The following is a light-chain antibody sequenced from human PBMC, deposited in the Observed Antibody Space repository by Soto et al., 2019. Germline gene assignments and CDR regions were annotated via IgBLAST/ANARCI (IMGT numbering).Light chain of an antibody. CDR3: CSYAGSSTPFRV. V-gene: IGLV2-23*01. J-gene: IGLJ1*01. CDR2: EGS. Sequence: QSALTQPASVSGSPGQSITISCTGTSSDVGSYNLVSWYQQHPGKAPKLMIYEGSKRPSGVSNRFSGSKSGNTASLTISGLQAEDEADYYCCSYAGSSTPFRVFGTGTKVTVL. CDR1: SSDVGSYNL.